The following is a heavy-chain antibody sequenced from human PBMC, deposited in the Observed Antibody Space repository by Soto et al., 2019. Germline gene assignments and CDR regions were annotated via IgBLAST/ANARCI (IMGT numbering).Heavy chain of an antibody. CDR3: ARPRVYCSGGSCHSHGYWYFDL. J-gene: IGHJ2*01. CDR1: GYSFTSYW. CDR2: IYPGDSDT. V-gene: IGHV5-51*01. D-gene: IGHD2-15*01. Sequence: GASLKISCKGSGYSFTSYWIGWVRQMPGKGLAWMAIIYPGDSDTRYSPSFQGQVTISADKSISTAYLQWRSLKASDTAMYYSARPRVYCSGGSCHSHGYWYFDLWGGGTLVTSPQ.